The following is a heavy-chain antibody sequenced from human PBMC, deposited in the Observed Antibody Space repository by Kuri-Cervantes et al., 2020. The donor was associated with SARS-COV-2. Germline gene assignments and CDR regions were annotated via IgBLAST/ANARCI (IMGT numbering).Heavy chain of an antibody. D-gene: IGHD3-22*01. J-gene: IGHJ4*02. CDR2: IKQDGSEK. V-gene: IGHV3-7*03. Sequence: GGSLRLSCAAPGFTFSSSWMTWVRQAPGKGLEWVANIKQDGSEKYYLDSVKGRLTISRDNAKNSLFLQMNSLRAEDTAVYYCARSRGYYDSSGQARHLIYFWGQGTQVTVSS. CDR1: GFTFSSSW. CDR3: ARSRGYYDSSGQARHLIYF.